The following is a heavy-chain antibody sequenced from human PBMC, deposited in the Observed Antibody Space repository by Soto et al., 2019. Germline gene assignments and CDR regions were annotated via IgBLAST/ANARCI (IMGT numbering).Heavy chain of an antibody. CDR1: GGTFSSYA. D-gene: IGHD1-26*01. CDR3: ARDHISGSHYLAWFDP. V-gene: IGHV1-69*01. CDR2: IIPIFGTA. Sequence: QVQLVQSGAEVKKPGSSVKVSCKASGGTFSSYAISWVRQAPGQGLEWMGGIIPIFGTANYAQKFQGRVTITADESTSTAYTELSSLRSEDTAVYYCARDHISGSHYLAWFDPWGQGTLVTVAS. J-gene: IGHJ5*02.